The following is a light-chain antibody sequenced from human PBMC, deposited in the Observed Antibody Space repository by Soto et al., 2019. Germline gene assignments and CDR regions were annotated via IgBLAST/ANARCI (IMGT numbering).Light chain of an antibody. Sequence: DIQMTQSPSTLSASVGDRVTITCRASQSISSWLAWYQQKPGKAPKLLIYKASTLQSGVPSRFSGSGSGTEFTLAISSLRPDDSATYYCQQYNDNWTFGQGTKVDIK. CDR1: QSISSW. J-gene: IGKJ1*01. CDR2: KAS. V-gene: IGKV1-5*03. CDR3: QQYNDNWT.